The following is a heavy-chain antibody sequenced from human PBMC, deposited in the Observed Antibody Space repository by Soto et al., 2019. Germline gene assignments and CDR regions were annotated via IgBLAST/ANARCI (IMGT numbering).Heavy chain of an antibody. Sequence: QVQLQESGPGLVKPSGTLSLTCAVSGGSISSGDWWSWVRQPPGKQLEWIGEVYHNGDPNYNPSLKSRVTILVDKSRNQFSLMLTSGTAADTAVYYCTSVPPRRHSGGSSHLNWGQGTLVTVSS. CDR1: GGSISSGDW. V-gene: IGHV4-4*02. CDR3: TSVPPRRHSGGSSHLN. D-gene: IGHD2-15*01. CDR2: VYHNGDP. J-gene: IGHJ4*02.